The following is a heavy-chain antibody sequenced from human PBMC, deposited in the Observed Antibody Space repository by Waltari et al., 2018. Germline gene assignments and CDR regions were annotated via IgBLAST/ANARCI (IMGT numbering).Heavy chain of an antibody. Sequence: QVQLQQWGAGLLKPSETLSLTCAVYGGSFSGYYWSWIRQPPGKGLEWIGEINHSGSTNYNPALKSRVTRSVDTSKNQVSLKLSSVTAADTAVYYCARLIMVRGAPYYYYYMDVWGKGTTVTVSS. D-gene: IGHD3-10*01. CDR3: ARLIMVRGAPYYYYYMDV. J-gene: IGHJ6*03. CDR1: GGSFSGYY. V-gene: IGHV4-34*01. CDR2: INHSGST.